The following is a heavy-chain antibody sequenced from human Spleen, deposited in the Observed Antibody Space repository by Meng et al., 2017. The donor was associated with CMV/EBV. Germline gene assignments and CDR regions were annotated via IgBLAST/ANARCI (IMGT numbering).Heavy chain of an antibody. CDR2: IYYSGST. CDR1: GGSISSGDYY. CDR3: ARGGDGYRSRLFHFDY. D-gene: IGHD5-24*01. V-gene: IGHV4-30-4*08. Sequence: VEPQESGPGLVKPSQTLSLTCTVSGGSISSGDYYWSWIRQPPWKGLEWIGYIYYSGSTYYNPSLKSRVTISVDTSKNQFSLKLSSVTAADTAVYYCARGGDGYRSRLFHFDYWGQGTLVTVSS. J-gene: IGHJ4*02.